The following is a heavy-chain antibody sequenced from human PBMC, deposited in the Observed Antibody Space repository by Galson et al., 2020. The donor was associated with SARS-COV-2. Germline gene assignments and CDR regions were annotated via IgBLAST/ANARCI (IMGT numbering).Heavy chain of an antibody. CDR3: ARDSQGGNDYNYLLF. J-gene: IGHJ4*02. V-gene: IGHV1-46*01. CDR2: INPSGGGT. D-gene: IGHD4-4*01. CDR1: GYTFTSYY. Sequence: ASLKVSCKASGYTFTSYYIHWVRQAPGQRLDWMGLINPSGGGTTYAQKFQGRVTMTRATSTSTVYMELSSLRSEDTAVYYCARDSQGGNDYNYLLFWGQGTLVTVSS.